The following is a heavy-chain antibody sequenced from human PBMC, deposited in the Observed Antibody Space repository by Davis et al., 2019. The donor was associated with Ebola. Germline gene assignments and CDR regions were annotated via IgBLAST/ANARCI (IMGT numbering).Heavy chain of an antibody. CDR3: AKDMWGGWFGP. D-gene: IGHD1-26*01. Sequence: GESLKISCAASGFTFSGSGMHWVRQTPGKGLEWVAFIRFDGSKKYDADSVKGRFTISRDNSKNTLYLQMNSLRAEDTAVYYCAKDMWGGWFGPWGQGTLVTVSS. CDR1: GFTFSGSG. J-gene: IGHJ5*02. V-gene: IGHV3-30*02. CDR2: IRFDGSKK.